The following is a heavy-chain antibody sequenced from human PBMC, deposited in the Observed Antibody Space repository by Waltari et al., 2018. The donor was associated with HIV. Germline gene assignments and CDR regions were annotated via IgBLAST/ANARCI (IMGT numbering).Heavy chain of an antibody. CDR3: ARDSQVVRHNYYYYGMDV. Sequence: QVRLVQSGAEMKKPGASVKVPCEASGYTFNTYGVSWVRQAPVQGPEGRGWISTDNGKPYTAQHVQCRVSMTTDSSTSTAHMELRDLTSDDTAVYYCARDSQVVRHNYYYYGMDVWGQGTPVTVSS. V-gene: IGHV1-18*01. CDR1: GYTFNTYG. CDR2: ISTDNGKP. D-gene: IGHD2-21*01. J-gene: IGHJ6*02.